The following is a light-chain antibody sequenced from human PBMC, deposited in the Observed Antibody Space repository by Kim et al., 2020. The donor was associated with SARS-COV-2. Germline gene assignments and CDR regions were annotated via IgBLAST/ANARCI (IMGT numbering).Light chain of an antibody. CDR1: SLRSQY. V-gene: IGLV3-19*01. CDR2: GKN. CDR3: KSRDTTGDRPSV. Sequence: SSELTQDPAVSVALGQTARITCQGDSLRSQYASWYQQKPGQAPVLVIYGKNTRPSGIPDRFSGSSSGDTASLTITVTQAEDEADYYCKSRDTTGDRPSVFGGGTQLTVL. J-gene: IGLJ2*01.